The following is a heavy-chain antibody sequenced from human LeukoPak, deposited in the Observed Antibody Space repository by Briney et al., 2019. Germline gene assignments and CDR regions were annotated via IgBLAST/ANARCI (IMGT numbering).Heavy chain of an antibody. CDR1: GFTFSDYY. V-gene: IGHV3-11*01. D-gene: IGHD5-12*01. Sequence: GGSLRLSCAASGFTFSDYYMSWIRQAPGKGLEWVSYISSSGSTIYFADSVKGRFTISRDNAKNSLYLQMNSLRAEDTAVYYCAREAYSGYDLIRYSDYWGQGTLVTVSS. CDR3: AREAYSGYDLIRYSDY. J-gene: IGHJ4*02. CDR2: ISSSGSTI.